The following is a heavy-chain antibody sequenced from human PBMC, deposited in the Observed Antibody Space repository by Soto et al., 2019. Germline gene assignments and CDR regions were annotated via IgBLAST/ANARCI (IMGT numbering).Heavy chain of an antibody. CDR3: ASDVGSGNYYKGFYYYYYLDV. V-gene: IGHV3-64*01. Sequence: EVQLVESGGGLVQPGDALRLSCADSGFTIGAYGFHWVRQAPGKALEYISAISSYGGNIYYANSVKGRFTISRDNSKNSLYLQMGSLRAEDMGVYYCASDVGSGNYYKGFYYYYYLDVWGKWTTVTVSS. CDR1: GFTIGAYG. CDR2: ISSYGGNI. D-gene: IGHD3-10*01. J-gene: IGHJ6*03.